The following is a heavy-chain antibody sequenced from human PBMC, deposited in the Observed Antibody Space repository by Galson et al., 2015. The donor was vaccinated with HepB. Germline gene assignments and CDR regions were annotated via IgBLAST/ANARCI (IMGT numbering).Heavy chain of an antibody. J-gene: IGHJ4*02. CDR1: GFTFGDYY. Sequence: SLRLSCAASGFTFGDYYMTWVRQAPGKGLEWLSYMSPSGSYTNYADSVKGRFTISRDNAENSLYLQMNSLRVEDTAVYYCATLGGGPGDRFDYWGQGTLVTVSS. V-gene: IGHV3-11*06. CDR3: ATLGGGPGDRFDY. CDR2: MSPSGSYT. D-gene: IGHD7-27*01.